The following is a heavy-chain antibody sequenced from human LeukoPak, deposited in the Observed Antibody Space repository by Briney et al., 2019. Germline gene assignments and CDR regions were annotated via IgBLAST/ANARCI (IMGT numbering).Heavy chain of an antibody. Sequence: GGSLRLSCAASGFTFSTYEMNWVRQAPGKGLEWVSHISSSGSTTYYADSVKGRFTISRDNAKNSLYLQMNSLRAEDTAVYYCASPQYYFDYWGQGTLVTVSS. CDR3: ASPQYYFDY. D-gene: IGHD5-24*01. CDR2: ISSSGSTT. J-gene: IGHJ4*02. CDR1: GFTFSTYE. V-gene: IGHV3-48*03.